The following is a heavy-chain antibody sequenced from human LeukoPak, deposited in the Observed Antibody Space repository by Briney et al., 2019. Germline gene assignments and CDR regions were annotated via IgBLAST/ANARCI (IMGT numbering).Heavy chain of an antibody. CDR1: GGSFSGYY. J-gene: IGHJ6*03. Sequence: SETLSLTCAVYGGSFSGYYWSWIRQPPGKGLEWIGEINHSGSTNYNPSLKSRVTISVDTSKNQFSLKLSSVTAADTAVYYCARHFRPRPYCSSTSCYIYTRGYYYYYMDVWGKGTTVTVSS. CDR2: INHSGST. CDR3: ARHFRPRPYCSSTSCYIYTRGYYYYYMDV. D-gene: IGHD2-2*01. V-gene: IGHV4-34*01.